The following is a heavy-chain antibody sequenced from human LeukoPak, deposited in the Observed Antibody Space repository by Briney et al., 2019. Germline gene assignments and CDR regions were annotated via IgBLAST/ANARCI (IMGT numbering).Heavy chain of an antibody. Sequence: GGSLRLSCAASGFTFSSYWMSWVRQAPGKGLEWVANIKQDGSEKYYVDSVKGRFTISRDNAKNSLYLQMNSLRAEDTATYYCAKKKEATEWYDFFDNWGQGTLVAVSS. CDR3: AKKKEATEWYDFFDN. CDR1: GFTFSSYW. CDR2: IKQDGSEK. V-gene: IGHV3-7*03. J-gene: IGHJ4*02. D-gene: IGHD3-3*01.